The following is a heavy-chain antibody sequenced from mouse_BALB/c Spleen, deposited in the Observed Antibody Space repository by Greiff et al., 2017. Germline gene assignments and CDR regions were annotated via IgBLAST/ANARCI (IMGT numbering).Heavy chain of an antibody. Sequence: VQLQQSGAELVRPGTSVKVSCKASGYAFTNYLIEWVKQRPGQGLEWIGVINPGSGGTNYNEKFKGKATLTADKSSSTAYMQLSSLTSDDSAVYCCAREDYGFDYWGQGTTLTVSS. CDR1: GYAFTNYL. V-gene: IGHV1-54*03. CDR3: AREDYGFDY. CDR2: INPGSGGT. D-gene: IGHD1-1*01. J-gene: IGHJ2*01.